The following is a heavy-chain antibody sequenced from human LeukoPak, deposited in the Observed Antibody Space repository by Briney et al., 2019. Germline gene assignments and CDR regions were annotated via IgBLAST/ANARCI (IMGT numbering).Heavy chain of an antibody. J-gene: IGHJ4*02. CDR3: AKGGGVTANDY. CDR2: ISGSGGST. V-gene: IGHV3-23*01. CDR1: GFTFSNYA. Sequence: GGSLRLSCAASGFTFSNYAMSWVRQAPGKGLEWVSVISGSGGSTYEADSVKGRFTISRDNFKNTLYLQMNSLRAEDTAVYYCAKGGGVTANDYWGQGTLVTVSS. D-gene: IGHD3-16*01.